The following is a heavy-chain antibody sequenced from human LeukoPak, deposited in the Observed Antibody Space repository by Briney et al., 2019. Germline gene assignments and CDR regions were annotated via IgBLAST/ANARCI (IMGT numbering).Heavy chain of an antibody. V-gene: IGHV1-18*04. Sequence: ASVNVSCKGSGYTLSNHAFSWVRQAPGQGLEWMGWISADNGNTNHAQKFQGRVTMTRDTSTSTVYMELSSLRSEDTAVYYCARARGRFLEWLSRLDYWGQGTLVTVSS. CDR2: ISADNGNT. D-gene: IGHD3-3*01. CDR1: GYTLSNHA. CDR3: ARARGRFLEWLSRLDY. J-gene: IGHJ4*02.